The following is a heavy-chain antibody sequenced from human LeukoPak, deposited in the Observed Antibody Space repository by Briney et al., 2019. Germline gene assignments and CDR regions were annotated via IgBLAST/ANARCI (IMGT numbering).Heavy chain of an antibody. V-gene: IGHV3-23*01. CDR3: AKESGDDSSGCYEVFDY. CDR1: GFTFTSYA. J-gene: IGHJ4*02. CDR2: ISGTGGST. Sequence: GGSLRLSCTASGFTFTSYAMSWVRQAPGKGLEGVSVISGTGGSTNHADSVKGRFTISRDNSKNTLYLQMNSLRAEDTAVYYCAKESGDDSSGCYEVFDYWGQGTLVTVSS. D-gene: IGHD3-22*01.